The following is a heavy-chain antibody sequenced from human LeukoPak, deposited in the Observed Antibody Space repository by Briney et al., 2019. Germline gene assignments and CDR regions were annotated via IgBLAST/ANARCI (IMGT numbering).Heavy chain of an antibody. CDR1: GFSFSKYA. V-gene: IGHV3-30-3*01. Sequence: GGSLRLSCAASGFSFSKYAMHWVRQAPGKGLEWVAVISFDETKKYYADSVKGRFTISRDNSNNTLFLQRNSLKTEDTAVYFCARMKVIKGASLDYWGQGSLVTVSS. J-gene: IGHJ4*02. CDR3: ARMKVIKGASLDY. D-gene: IGHD2/OR15-2a*01. CDR2: ISFDETKK.